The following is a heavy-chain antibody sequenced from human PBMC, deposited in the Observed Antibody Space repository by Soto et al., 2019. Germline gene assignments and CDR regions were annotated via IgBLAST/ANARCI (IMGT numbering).Heavy chain of an antibody. CDR1: GGTFATYT. J-gene: IGHJ6*02. CDR2: VIPVINTA. Sequence: QFQLMQSGAEVKKPGSSVKVSCKASGGTFATYTFTWVRQAPGQGLEWMGTVIPVINTAHYAQKFQARVTITADKATSTAYMELSSLRSEDTAIYYCARDLPPTVKTYHYHGTDVWGQGPTVTVSS. V-gene: IGHV1-69*08. D-gene: IGHD4-17*01. CDR3: ARDLPPTVKTYHYHGTDV.